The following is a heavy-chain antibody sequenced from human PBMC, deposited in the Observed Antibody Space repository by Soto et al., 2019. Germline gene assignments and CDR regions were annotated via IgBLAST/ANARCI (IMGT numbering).Heavy chain of an antibody. Sequence: GGSLRLSCAASGFTFSSYAMSWVRQAPGKGLEWVSAISGSGGSTYYADSVKGRFTISRDNSKNTLYLQMNSLRAEDTAVYYCARDHIVVVTAILYYYGMDVWGQGTTVTVSS. CDR2: ISGSGGST. D-gene: IGHD2-21*02. CDR1: GFTFSSYA. CDR3: ARDHIVVVTAILYYYGMDV. V-gene: IGHV3-23*01. J-gene: IGHJ6*02.